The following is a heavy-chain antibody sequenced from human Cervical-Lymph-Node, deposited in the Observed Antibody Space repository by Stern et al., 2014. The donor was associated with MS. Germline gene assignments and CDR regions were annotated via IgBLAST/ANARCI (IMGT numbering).Heavy chain of an antibody. Sequence: EVHLVESGAEVKKPGEALKIACKGSGFSFDSYYWIAWVRQLPGKGLEWMGIIYPSDSDIRYSPSFQGQVPISADKSIPTASLQWSSLKASDTAIYYCARLTGRWSNEGYLDPWGQGTLVTVSS. CDR1: GFSFDSYYW. CDR3: ARLTGRWSNEGYLDP. D-gene: IGHD5-12*01. J-gene: IGHJ5*02. V-gene: IGHV5-51*03. CDR2: IYPSDSDI.